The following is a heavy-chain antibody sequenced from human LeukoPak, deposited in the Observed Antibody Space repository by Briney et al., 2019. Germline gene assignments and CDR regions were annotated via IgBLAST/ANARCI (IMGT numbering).Heavy chain of an antibody. Sequence: VASVKVSCKASGYTFTSYYMHWVRQAPGQGLEWMGIINPTTGDTTYAQKFQGRLTMTRDTSISTAYMELSRLRSDDTAVYYCARANWGSVYYYYYMDVWGKGTTVTVSS. CDR2: INPTTGDT. CDR1: GYTFTSYY. D-gene: IGHD7-27*01. V-gene: IGHV1-46*01. J-gene: IGHJ6*03. CDR3: ARANWGSVYYYYYMDV.